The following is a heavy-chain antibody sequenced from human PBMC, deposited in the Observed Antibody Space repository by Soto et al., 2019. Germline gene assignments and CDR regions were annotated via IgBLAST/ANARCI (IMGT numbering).Heavy chain of an antibody. Sequence: QVQLQESGPGLVKPSETLSLTCTVSGGAISTYYWSWIRQPPGKGLEWIGYIYYSATASYNPSLKSRVTISQDTSKNQFSLRLSSVTAADTAVYYCARRGHCTDGVCSALAYWGQGTGVTVSS. D-gene: IGHD2-8*01. CDR2: IYYSATA. J-gene: IGHJ4*02. CDR3: ARRGHCTDGVCSALAY. CDR1: GGAISTYY. V-gene: IGHV4-59*08.